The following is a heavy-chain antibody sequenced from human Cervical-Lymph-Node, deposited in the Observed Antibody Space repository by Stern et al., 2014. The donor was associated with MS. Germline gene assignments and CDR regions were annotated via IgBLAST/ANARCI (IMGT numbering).Heavy chain of an antibody. D-gene: IGHD4-17*01. CDR1: GFALRNSGVS. J-gene: IGHJ3*02. V-gene: IGHV2-5*02. CDR3: THSLHGDYYDAFDT. Sequence: QVPLKESGPTLVKATQPLTLTCTFSGFALRNSGVSVAWIRQPPGKALEWLAGIYWDDEKRYSPSLKSRLSITKDASESQVVLTMTNMDPVDTATYYCTHSLHGDYYDAFDTWGQGTMVTVSS. CDR2: IYWDDEK.